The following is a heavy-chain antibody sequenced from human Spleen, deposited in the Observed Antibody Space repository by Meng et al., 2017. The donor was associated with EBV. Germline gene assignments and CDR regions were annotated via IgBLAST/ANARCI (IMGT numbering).Heavy chain of an antibody. CDR1: GYTFPDYF. D-gene: IGHD5-18*01. CDR2: LNPNSGDT. J-gene: IGHJ5*01. V-gene: IGHV1-2*06. CDR3: ARGGYSYGSNWFDS. Sequence: QLVTSGADGKKPGASVKVSCKTSGYTFPDYFMHWVRQAPGQGLEWMGRLNPNSGDTNYAQSFQGRVTMTRDTSISTAYMELRRLRSDDTAVYYCARGGYSYGSNWFDSWGQGTLVTVSS.